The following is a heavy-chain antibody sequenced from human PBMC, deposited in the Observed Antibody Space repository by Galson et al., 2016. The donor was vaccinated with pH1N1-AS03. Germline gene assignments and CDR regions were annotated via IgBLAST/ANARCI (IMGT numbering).Heavy chain of an antibody. CDR3: AKYTIDWYEDY. D-gene: IGHD6-19*01. J-gene: IGHJ4*02. CDR1: GFTFSTYA. Sequence: SLRLSCAVSGFTFSTYAMTWVRQAPGRGLEWVSSISSTVSNTFYADSVMGRFTISRDNSKNTLYLQMNSLRAEDTAVFYCAKYTIDWYEDYWGQGTLVTVSS. CDR2: ISSTVSNT. V-gene: IGHV3-23*01.